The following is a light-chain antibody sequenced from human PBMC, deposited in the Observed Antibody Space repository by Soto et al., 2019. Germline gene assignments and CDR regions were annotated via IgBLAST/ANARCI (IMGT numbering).Light chain of an antibody. V-gene: IGKV3-15*01. CDR1: QSVSNF. CDR3: QQYVNWPKT. Sequence: DIVLTQSPATLSLSPGERATLSCRASQSVSNFLAWYQQTSGQPPKLLIYDTVSRAAGVPGRFSGSGSGTEFTLTISSLQSEDYGVYFCQQYVNWPKTFGHGTKVDIK. J-gene: IGKJ1*01. CDR2: DTV.